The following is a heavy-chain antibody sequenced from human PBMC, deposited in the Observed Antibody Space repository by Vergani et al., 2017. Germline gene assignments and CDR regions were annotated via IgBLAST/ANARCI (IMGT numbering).Heavy chain of an antibody. D-gene: IGHD3-10*01. CDR2: IDWDDEK. CDR3: TCLYGPTGHWYFDF. Sequence: QVTLKESGPALVKPTQTLTLTCTVSGIPLSTSGMRVSWIRQPPGKAPEWLARIDWDDEKFYSPSLKTRLTISKDTSKNQVVLTMTKMDPVDTAMYYCTCLYGPTGHWYFDFWGRGTLVAVSS. J-gene: IGHJ2*01. CDR1: GIPLSTSGMR. V-gene: IGHV2-70*04.